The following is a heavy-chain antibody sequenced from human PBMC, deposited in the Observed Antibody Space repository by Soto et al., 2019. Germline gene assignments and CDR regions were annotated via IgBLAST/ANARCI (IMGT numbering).Heavy chain of an antibody. CDR2: INHSGNT. V-gene: IGHV4-34*01. D-gene: IGHD3-22*01. CDR3: ARLRWYYYDSSGTGDY. CDR1: GVSFSGYY. Sequence: SETLSLSCAVYGVSFSGYYWSWIRQPPGKGLEWIGEINHSGNTNYNPSLKSRVTISVDTSKSQFSLKLSSVTAADTAVYYCARLRWYYYDSSGTGDYWGQGTLVTVSS. J-gene: IGHJ4*02.